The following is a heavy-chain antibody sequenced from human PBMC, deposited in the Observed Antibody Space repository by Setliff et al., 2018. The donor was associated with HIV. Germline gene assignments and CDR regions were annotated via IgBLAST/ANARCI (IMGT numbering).Heavy chain of an antibody. CDR3: ATDGSAFDR. CDR2: IKGDGSDQ. D-gene: IGHD3-10*01. J-gene: IGHJ4*02. Sequence: GGSLRLSCAASGFIFSKSCMSWVRQAPGKGLEWVANIKGDGSDQYYMDSVRGRFIISRDNAKKSVYLQMSSLRAEDTAVYYCATDGSAFDRWGQGTLVTVSS. CDR1: GFIFSKSC. V-gene: IGHV3-7*03.